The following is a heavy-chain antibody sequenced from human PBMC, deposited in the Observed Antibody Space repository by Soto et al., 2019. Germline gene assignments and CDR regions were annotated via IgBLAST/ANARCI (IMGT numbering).Heavy chain of an antibody. V-gene: IGHV3-30*18. CDR1: GFTFNNYG. J-gene: IGHJ3*01. D-gene: IGHD6-13*01. CDR2: ISNDGSDK. CDR3: AKDQGIAASHGID. Sequence: QVQLVESGGGVVQPGTSLRLSCAASGFTFNNYGMHWVRQAPGTGLEWVAAISNDGSDKYYADSVKGRLTISRDNSKNRLYLQRDSLRAEDTAVYYCAKDQGIAASHGIDWGQGTMVTASS.